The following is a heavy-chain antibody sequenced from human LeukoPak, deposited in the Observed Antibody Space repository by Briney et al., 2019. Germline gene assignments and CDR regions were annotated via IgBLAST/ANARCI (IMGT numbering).Heavy chain of an antibody. CDR1: GFTSSTYA. J-gene: IGHJ4*02. CDR3: AKREVDGTLFLFDY. Sequence: GGSLRLPCTASGFTSSTYAMSWVRQAPGKGLXXXXXISGSGGIAYYADFVKGRFTISRGNSKNTLCLQMNRLRAEGTEVYYCAKREVDGTLFLFDYWGQGKLVTVSS. D-gene: IGHD6-19*01. CDR2: ISGSGGIA. V-gene: IGHV3-23*01.